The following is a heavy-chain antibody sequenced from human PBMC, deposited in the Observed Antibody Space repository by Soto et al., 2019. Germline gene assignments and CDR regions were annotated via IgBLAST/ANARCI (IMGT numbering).Heavy chain of an antibody. CDR1: GFTVSSNY. CDR3: ARAGYSYGYNWFDP. Sequence: GGSLRLSCAASGFTVSSNYMSWVRQAPGKGLEWVSVIYSGGSTYYADSVKGRFTISRDNSKNTLYLQMSSLRAEDTAVYYCARAGYSYGYNWFDPWGQGTLVTVSS. V-gene: IGHV3-53*01. J-gene: IGHJ5*02. CDR2: IYSGGST. D-gene: IGHD5-18*01.